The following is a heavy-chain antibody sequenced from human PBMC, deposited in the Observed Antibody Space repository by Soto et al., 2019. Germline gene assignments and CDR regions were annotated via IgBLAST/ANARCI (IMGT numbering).Heavy chain of an antibody. J-gene: IGHJ4*02. V-gene: IGHV3-72*01. CDR1: GFTLSDHY. CDR2: TRNKANSYTT. Sequence: EVQLVESGGGLVQPGGSLRLSCAASGFTLSDHYMDWVRQAPGKGLEWVGRTRNKANSYTTEYAASVKGRFTISRDDSKNSLYLQMNSLKTEDTAVYYCARPHSSSWYDTYFDYWGQGTLVTVSS. D-gene: IGHD6-13*01. CDR3: ARPHSSSWYDTYFDY.